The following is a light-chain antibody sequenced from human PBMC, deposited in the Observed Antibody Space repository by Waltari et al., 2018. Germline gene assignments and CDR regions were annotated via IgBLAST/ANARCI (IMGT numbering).Light chain of an antibody. CDR1: TNDLGSYNY. CDR2: DVT. V-gene: IGLV2-11*01. J-gene: IGLJ3*02. Sequence: SALTQPRSVSGSPGQSVTISCTGTTNDLGSYNYVSWYQQHPGKAPKLIILDVTKRPSGVPDRLSGSKSGNTASLTISGLRAEDEAEYYCCSYAGSYTWVFSGGTKLTVV. CDR3: CSYAGSYTWV.